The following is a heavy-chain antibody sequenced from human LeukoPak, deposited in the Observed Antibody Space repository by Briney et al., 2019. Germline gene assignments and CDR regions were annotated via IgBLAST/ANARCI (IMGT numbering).Heavy chain of an antibody. J-gene: IGHJ4*02. CDR1: GYTFTGYS. CDR2: INPNSGGT. V-gene: IGHV1-2*06. CDR3: ARDPYYYDSSGYSDY. Sequence: ASVKVSCKASGYTFTGYSMHWVRQAPGQGLEWMGRINPNSGGTNYAQKFQGRVTMTRDTSISTAYMELSRLRSDDTAVYYCARDPYYYDSSGYSDYWGQGTLVTVSS. D-gene: IGHD3-22*01.